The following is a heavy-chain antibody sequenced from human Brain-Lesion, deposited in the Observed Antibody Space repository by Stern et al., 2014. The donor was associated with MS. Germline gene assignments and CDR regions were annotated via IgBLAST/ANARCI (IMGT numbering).Heavy chain of an antibody. Sequence: MQLVESGAEVKKPGASVKVSCKTSGYIFTGYYIHWVRQAPGQGLEWMAWIHPNTGGTKYAQKFQGRVTMSRDTSISTAYVELSSLTSDDTAVYYCARDQRGITIFGVVTDYYYLGMDVWGQGTTVNVSS. CDR3: ARDQRGITIFGVVTDYYYLGMDV. CDR2: IHPNTGGT. D-gene: IGHD3-3*01. V-gene: IGHV1-2*02. J-gene: IGHJ6*02. CDR1: GYIFTGYY.